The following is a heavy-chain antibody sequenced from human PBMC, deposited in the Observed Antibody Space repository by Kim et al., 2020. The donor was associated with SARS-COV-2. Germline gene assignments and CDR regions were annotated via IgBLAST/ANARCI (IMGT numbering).Heavy chain of an antibody. CDR2: IKQDGSEK. D-gene: IGHD3-3*01. Sequence: GGSLRLSCAASGFTFSSYWMRWVRQAPGKGLEWVANIKQDGSEKYYVDSVKGRFTISRDNAKNSLYLQMNSLRAEDTAVYYCARDPWVEWLLPLKPFDYWGQGTLVTVSS. CDR1: GFTFSSYW. J-gene: IGHJ4*02. V-gene: IGHV3-7*01. CDR3: ARDPWVEWLLPLKPFDY.